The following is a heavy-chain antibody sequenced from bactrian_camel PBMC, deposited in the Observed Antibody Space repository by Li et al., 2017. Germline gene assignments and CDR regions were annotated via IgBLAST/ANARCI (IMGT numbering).Heavy chain of an antibody. CDR1: RYTFGGNS. CDR3: ALLKFDDCGDWPLYEMKAY. Sequence: DVQLVESGGGSVEAGGSLRLSCAASRYTFGGNSMMAWFRQAPGREREGVAALATGFGATLYADSVKGRFTISRGNAKNSVTLQMNNMNTEDTGMYYCALLKFDDCGDWPLYEMKAYWGQGTQVTVS. D-gene: IGHD1*01. V-gene: IGHV3S31*01. J-gene: IGHJ4*01. CDR2: LATGFGAT.